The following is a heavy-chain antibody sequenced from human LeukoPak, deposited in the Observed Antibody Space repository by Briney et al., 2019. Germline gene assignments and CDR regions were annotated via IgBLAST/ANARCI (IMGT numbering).Heavy chain of an antibody. D-gene: IGHD3-3*01. V-gene: IGHV3-53*01. CDR3: ARGQRAHVEWSNYMDV. CDR1: GFTVSSNY. Sequence: GGSLRLSCAASGFTVSSNYMSWVRQAPGKGLEWGSVIYGGGTTYYADSVKGRFTISRDNSKNTLYLQMNSLRAEETAVYYCARGQRAHVEWSNYMDVWGKGTTVIVSS. J-gene: IGHJ6*03. CDR2: IYGGGTT.